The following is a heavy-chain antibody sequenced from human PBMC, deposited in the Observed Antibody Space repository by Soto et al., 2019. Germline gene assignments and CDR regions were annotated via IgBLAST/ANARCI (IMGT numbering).Heavy chain of an antibody. J-gene: IGHJ5*02. CDR3: ARGRGYSYGLDP. D-gene: IGHD5-18*01. CDR1: GGNISSYC. Sequence: LVILPLTCSVSGGNISSYCCRWIRQHPGEGLEGIGFISYSGTTSYSPSLKSRVAISLDTSKNQFSLSLSSVTAADTAVYYCARGRGYSYGLDPWGQGTLVTVSS. V-gene: IGHV4-59*08. CDR2: ISYSGTT.